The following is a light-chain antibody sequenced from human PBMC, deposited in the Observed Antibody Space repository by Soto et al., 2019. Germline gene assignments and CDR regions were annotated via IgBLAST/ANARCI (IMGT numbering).Light chain of an antibody. Sequence: DIQMTQSPSSLSASVGDRVTITCQASDDISNYLNWYQQKPGKAPKVLIYDASHLESGVPSRVSGGGAGTEFTFTISSQQAEDIATYYCQQYANLPLTFGPGTKVDIK. CDR3: QQYANLPLT. V-gene: IGKV1-33*01. CDR1: DDISNY. CDR2: DAS. J-gene: IGKJ3*01.